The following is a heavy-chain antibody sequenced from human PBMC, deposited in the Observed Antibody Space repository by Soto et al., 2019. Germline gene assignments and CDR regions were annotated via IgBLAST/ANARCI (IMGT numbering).Heavy chain of an antibody. D-gene: IGHD6-19*01. J-gene: IGHJ4*02. CDR3: AKQLRGSGWYPLDS. CDR2: SSFDGTRQ. CDR1: GFSLSSSD. Sequence: GGSLRLSCTASGFSLSSSDMHWVRQAPGKGLEWLAVSSFDGTRQFYGDSVKGRFTVSRDNSNNTLYLEMNSLRTEDTAVYYCAKQLRGSGWYPLDSWGQGTPVTVSS. V-gene: IGHV3-30*18.